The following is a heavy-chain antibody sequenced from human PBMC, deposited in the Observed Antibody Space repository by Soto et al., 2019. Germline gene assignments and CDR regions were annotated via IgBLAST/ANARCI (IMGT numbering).Heavy chain of an antibody. V-gene: IGHV4-31*03. Sequence: QVQLQESGPGLVKPSQTLSLTCTVSAGSISSGGYYWSWIRQDPGKGLEWIGYMYYSGVTYYNPSLKSRVTISIATYKTQFSLHLNSVTAADTAVYYCARVGRDYDSGVWGGYFEYWGQGTLVTVSS. CDR3: ARVGRDYDSGVWGGYFEY. CDR2: MYYSGVT. D-gene: IGHD3-22*01. J-gene: IGHJ4*02. CDR1: AGSISSGGYY.